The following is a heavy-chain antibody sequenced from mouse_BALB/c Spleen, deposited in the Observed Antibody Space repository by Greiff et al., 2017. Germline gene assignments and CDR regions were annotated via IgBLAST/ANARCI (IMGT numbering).Heavy chain of an antibody. Sequence: EVKVVESGGDLVKPGGSLKLSCAASGFTFSSYGMSWVRQTPDKRLEWVATISSGGSYTYYPDSVKGRFTISRDNAKNTLYLQMSSLKSEDTAMYYCARQETGAWFAYWGQGTLVTVSA. CDR1: GFTFSSYG. D-gene: IGHD4-1*01. CDR2: ISSGGSYT. V-gene: IGHV5-6*01. J-gene: IGHJ3*01. CDR3: ARQETGAWFAY.